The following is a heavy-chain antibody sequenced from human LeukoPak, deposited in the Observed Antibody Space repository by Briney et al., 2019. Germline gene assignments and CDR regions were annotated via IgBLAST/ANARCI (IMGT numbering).Heavy chain of an antibody. V-gene: IGHV1-24*01. D-gene: IGHD3-10*01. J-gene: IGHJ4*02. Sequence: GASVKVSCKVSGYTLTELSMHWVRQAPGKGLEWMGGFDPEDGETIYAQKFQGRVTMTEDTSTDTAYMELSSLRSEDTAVYYCATGVPPPGGKLLWFGRGTFDYWGQGTLVTVSS. CDR1: GYTLTELS. CDR3: ATGVPPPGGKLLWFGRGTFDY. CDR2: FDPEDGET.